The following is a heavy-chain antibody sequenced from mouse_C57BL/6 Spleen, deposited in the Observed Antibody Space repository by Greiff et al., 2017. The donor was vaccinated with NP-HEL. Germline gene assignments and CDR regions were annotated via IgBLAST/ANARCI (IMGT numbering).Heavy chain of an antibody. V-gene: IGHV1-55*01. D-gene: IGHD1-1*01. CDR1: GYTFTSYW. J-gene: IGHJ4*01. CDR2: IYPGSGST. Sequence: QVQLQQPGAELVKPGASVKMSCKASGYTFTSYWITWVKQRPGQGLEWIGDIYPGSGSTNYNEKFKSKATLTVDTSSSTAYMQLSSLTSEDSAVYYCARSGHYYGSSYGHYYAMDYWGQGTSVTVSS. CDR3: ARSGHYYGSSYGHYYAMDY.